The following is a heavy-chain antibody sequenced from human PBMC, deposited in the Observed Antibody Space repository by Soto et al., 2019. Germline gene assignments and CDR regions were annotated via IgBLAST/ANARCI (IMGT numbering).Heavy chain of an antibody. Sequence: SETLSLTCTVSGGSISSYYWSWIRQPPGKGLEWIGYIYYSGSTNYNPSLKSRVTISVDTSKNQFSLKLSSVTAADTAVYYCARIRGDDFWSGYYPNWFDPWGQGTLVTVSS. CDR1: GGSISSYY. CDR2: IYYSGST. J-gene: IGHJ5*02. D-gene: IGHD3-3*01. CDR3: ARIRGDDFWSGYYPNWFDP. V-gene: IGHV4-59*01.